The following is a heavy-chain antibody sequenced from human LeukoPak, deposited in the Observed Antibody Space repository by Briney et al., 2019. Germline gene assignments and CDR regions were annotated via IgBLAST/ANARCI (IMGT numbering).Heavy chain of an antibody. D-gene: IGHD5-12*01. J-gene: IGHJ6*02. CDR2: INPSGGST. CDR1: GYTFTSYY. Sequence: ASVKVSCKASGYTFTSYYMHWVRQAPGQGLEWMGIINPSGGSTSYAQKFQGRVTMTRDTSTSTVYMELSSLRSEDTAVYYCARVKWLREALKNGMDVWGQGTTVTVSS. CDR3: ARVKWLREALKNGMDV. V-gene: IGHV1-46*01.